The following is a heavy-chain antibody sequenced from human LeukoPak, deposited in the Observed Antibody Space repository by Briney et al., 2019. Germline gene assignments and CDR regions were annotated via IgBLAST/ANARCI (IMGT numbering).Heavy chain of an antibody. CDR3: ARDLGYCSSTSCQWWFDP. CDR2: ISNVGTNE. Sequence: PGGSLRLSCEVSGFTFRNYAMHWVRQAPGKGLEWVAVISNVGTNEYYGDSVKGRFTISRDNAKNSLYLQMNSLRAEDTAVYYCARDLGYCSSTSCQWWFDPWGQGTLVTVSS. D-gene: IGHD2-2*01. V-gene: IGHV3-30-3*01. CDR1: GFTFRNYA. J-gene: IGHJ5*02.